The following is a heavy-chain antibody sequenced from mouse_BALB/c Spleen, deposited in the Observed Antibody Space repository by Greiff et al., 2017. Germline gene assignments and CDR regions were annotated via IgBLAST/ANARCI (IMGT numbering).Heavy chain of an antibody. CDR2: ISSGSSTI. CDR1: GFTFSSFG. D-gene: IGHD1-2*01. CDR3: ARGITTATAYFDV. J-gene: IGHJ1*01. Sequence: EVHLVESGGGLVQPGGSRKLSCAASGFTFSSFGMHWVRQAPEKGLEWVAYISSGSSTIYYADTVKGRFTISRDNPKNTLFLQMTSLRSEDTAMYYCARGITTATAYFDVWGAGTTVTVSS. V-gene: IGHV5-17*02.